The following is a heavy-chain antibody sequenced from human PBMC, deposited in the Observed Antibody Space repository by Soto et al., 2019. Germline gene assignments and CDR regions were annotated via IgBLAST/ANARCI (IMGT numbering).Heavy chain of an antibody. CDR3: ASSSPFHY. V-gene: IGHV4-34*01. CDR1: GGSFSGYY. J-gene: IGHJ4*02. CDR2: IYYSGNT. D-gene: IGHD6-6*01. Sequence: SETLSLTCAVYGGSFSGYYWSWIRQPPGRGPEWIGSIYYSGNTYYKPSLKSRVSISIDTSRNQFSLKLTSVTAADTGVYYCASSSPFHYWGPGILVTVSS.